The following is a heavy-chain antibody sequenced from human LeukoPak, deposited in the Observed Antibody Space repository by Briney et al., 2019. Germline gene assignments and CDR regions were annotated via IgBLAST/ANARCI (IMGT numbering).Heavy chain of an antibody. CDR2: INPSSGGT. D-gene: IGHD6-13*01. Sequence: ASVKVSCKASGHTFTGYYMHWVRQVPGQGLEWMGWINPSSGGTNYAQKFQGRVTMTRDTSISTAYMELSRLRSDDTAVYYCARGAMYSSSWYGDYYYYYMDVWGKGTTVTVSS. CDR3: ARGAMYSSSWYGDYYYYYMDV. J-gene: IGHJ6*03. V-gene: IGHV1-2*02. CDR1: GHTFTGYY.